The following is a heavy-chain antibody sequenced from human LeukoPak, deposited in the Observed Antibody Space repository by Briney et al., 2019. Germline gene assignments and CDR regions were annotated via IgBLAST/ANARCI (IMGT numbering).Heavy chain of an antibody. J-gene: IGHJ1*01. CDR1: GFTFSNYW. D-gene: IGHD3-22*01. CDR3: ATYSSLNRREFQY. V-gene: IGHV3-7*01. Sequence: GGSLRLSCEGSGFTFSNYWMGWVRQAPGKGLQWVANIKTDGSEKYYVDSVKGRFTISRDNAKNSLYLQMNSLRAEDTAVYYCATYSSLNRREFQYWGQGTLLTASS. CDR2: IKTDGSEK.